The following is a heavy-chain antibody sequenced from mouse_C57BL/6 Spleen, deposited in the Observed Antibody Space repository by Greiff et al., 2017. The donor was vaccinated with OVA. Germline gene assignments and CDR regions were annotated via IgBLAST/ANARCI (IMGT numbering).Heavy chain of an antibody. CDR2: ILPSIGRT. Sequence: VQLQQSGSELRSPGSSVKLSCKDFDSEVFPIAYMSWVRQKPGHGFEWIGGILPSIGRTIYGEKFEDKATLDADTLSNTAYLELNSLTSEDSAIYYCARRGYGSSLWYFDVWGTGTTVTVSS. V-gene: IGHV15-2*01. CDR3: ARRGYGSSLWYFDV. D-gene: IGHD1-1*01. CDR1: DSEVFPIAY. J-gene: IGHJ1*03.